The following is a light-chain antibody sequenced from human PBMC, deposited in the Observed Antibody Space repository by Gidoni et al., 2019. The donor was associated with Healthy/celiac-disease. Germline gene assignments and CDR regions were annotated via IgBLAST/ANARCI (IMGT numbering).Light chain of an antibody. CDR2: WAS. CDR3: QQYYSTPYT. J-gene: IGKJ2*01. Sequence: MTQSPDSLAVSLGERATINCKSSQSVLYSSNNKNYLAWYQQKPGQPPKLLIYWASTRESGVPDRFSGSGSGTDFTLTISSLQAEDVAVYYCQQYYSTPYTFXXXTKLEIK. V-gene: IGKV4-1*01. CDR1: QSVLYSSNNKNY.